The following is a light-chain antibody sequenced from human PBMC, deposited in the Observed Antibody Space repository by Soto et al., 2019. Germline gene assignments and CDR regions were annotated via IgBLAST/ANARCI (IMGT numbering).Light chain of an antibody. Sequence: EIVLTQSPGTLSLSPGERATLSCRASQTVRTNYFAWFQHKPGQAPSLLIYGASSRATGIPDRFSGSGSGTDFTLTINSLEPEDFAVYFCQQYSDSPLTFGGGTKVEIK. CDR3: QQYSDSPLT. J-gene: IGKJ4*01. CDR1: QTVRTNY. CDR2: GAS. V-gene: IGKV3-20*01.